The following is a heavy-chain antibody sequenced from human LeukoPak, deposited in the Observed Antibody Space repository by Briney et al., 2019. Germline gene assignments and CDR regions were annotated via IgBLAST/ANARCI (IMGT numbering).Heavy chain of an antibody. Sequence: GGSLRLSCTASGFTFSSYSMSWVRQAPGKGLEWVSYISSTGNTIYYADSVKGRFTISRDNAKNSLYLQMNSLRDEDTAVYYCARDSLGGYWGQGTLVTVSS. V-gene: IGHV3-48*02. CDR3: ARDSLGGY. J-gene: IGHJ4*02. CDR2: ISSTGNTI. CDR1: GFTFSSYS. D-gene: IGHD2-15*01.